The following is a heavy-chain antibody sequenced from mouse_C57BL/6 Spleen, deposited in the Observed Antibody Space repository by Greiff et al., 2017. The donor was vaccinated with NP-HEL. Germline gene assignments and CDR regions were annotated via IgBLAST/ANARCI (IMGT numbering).Heavy chain of an antibody. CDR1: GYTFTSYW. D-gene: IGHD2-4*01. Sequence: VQLQQPGAELVMPGASVKLSCKASGYTFTSYWMHWVKQRPGQGLEWIGEIDPSDSYTNYNQKFKGKSTLTVDKSSSTAYMQLSSLTSEDSAVYYCARRYDYDGNYFDYWGQGTTLTVSS. J-gene: IGHJ2*01. CDR3: ARRYDYDGNYFDY. CDR2: IDPSDSYT. V-gene: IGHV1-69*01.